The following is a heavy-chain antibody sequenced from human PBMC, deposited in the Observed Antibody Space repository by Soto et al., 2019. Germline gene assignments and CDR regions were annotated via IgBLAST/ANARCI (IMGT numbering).Heavy chain of an antibody. D-gene: IGHD2-8*01. CDR1: GYSFTDYH. CDR3: ARGDSTDCSNGVCSFFYNHDWDV. CDR2: INPKSGGT. J-gene: IGHJ6*02. V-gene: IGHV1-2*04. Sequence: ASVKVSCKASGYSFTDYHIHWVRQAPGQGLEWLGRINPKSGGTSTAQKFQGWVTMTTDTSISTASMELTRLTSDDTAIYYCARGDSTDCSNGVCSFFYNHDWDVWRQGTTVTVSS.